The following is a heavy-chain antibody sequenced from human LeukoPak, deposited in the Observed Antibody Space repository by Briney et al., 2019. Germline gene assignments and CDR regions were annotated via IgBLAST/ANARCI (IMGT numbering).Heavy chain of an antibody. Sequence: SETLSLTCTVSGGSISSYYRSWIRQPPGKGLEWIGYIYTSGSTNYNPSLKSRVTISVDTSKNQFSLKLSSVTAADTAVYYCARGIWSEMATNYFDYWGQGTLVTVSS. CDR2: IYTSGST. CDR3: ARGIWSEMATNYFDY. V-gene: IGHV4-4*09. D-gene: IGHD5-24*01. CDR1: GGSISSYY. J-gene: IGHJ4*02.